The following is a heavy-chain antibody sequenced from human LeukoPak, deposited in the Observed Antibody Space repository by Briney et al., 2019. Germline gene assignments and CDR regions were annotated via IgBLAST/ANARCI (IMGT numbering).Heavy chain of an antibody. CDR3: ARRGLVVVPV. Sequence: PSETLSLTCTVSGGSISSSSYYWGWIRQPPGKGLEWIGSIYYSGSTYYNPSLKSRVTISVDTSKNQFSLKLTSVTAADTAVYYCARRGLVVVPVWGQGTLVTVSS. CDR2: IYYSGST. D-gene: IGHD2-21*01. V-gene: IGHV4-39*01. J-gene: IGHJ4*02. CDR1: GGSISSSSYY.